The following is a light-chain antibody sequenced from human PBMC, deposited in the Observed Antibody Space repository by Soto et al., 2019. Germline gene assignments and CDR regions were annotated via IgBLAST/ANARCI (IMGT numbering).Light chain of an antibody. Sequence: EIVMTQSPATLSVSPGERATLSCRASQSVSSNLAWYQQKPGQAPRPLIYGASTRATVVPARFSGSGSGTEFTLTISSLQSEDFAVYYCQQYNNWPRTFGGGTKVEIK. CDR3: QQYNNWPRT. J-gene: IGKJ4*01. CDR1: QSVSSN. V-gene: IGKV3-15*01. CDR2: GAS.